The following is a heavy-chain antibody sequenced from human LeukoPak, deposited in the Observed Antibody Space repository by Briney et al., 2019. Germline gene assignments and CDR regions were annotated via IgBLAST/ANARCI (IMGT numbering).Heavy chain of an antibody. D-gene: IGHD2-21*01. CDR3: VRGGAPIAKKGNWFDS. CDR2: IRYDGSNK. V-gene: IGHV3-30*02. J-gene: IGHJ5*01. Sequence: GGSLRLSCAAAGFTFSSYGMHWVRQAPGKGLEWVAFIRYDGSNKYYADSVKGRFTISRDNSKNTLYLQMNSLRVEDTAIYYCVRGGAPIAKKGNWFDSWGQGILVTVSS. CDR1: GFTFSSYG.